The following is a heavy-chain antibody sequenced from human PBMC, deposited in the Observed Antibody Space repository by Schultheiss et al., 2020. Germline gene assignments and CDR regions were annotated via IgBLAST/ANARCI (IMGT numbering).Heavy chain of an antibody. Sequence: GGSLRLSCAASGFTFSSYGMHWVRQAPGKGLEWVAVISYDGSNKYYADSVKGRFTISRDNSKNTLYLQMNSLRAEDTTVYYCAKVGPMATNYYYYYGMDVWGQGTTVTVS. J-gene: IGHJ6*02. CDR2: ISYDGSNK. D-gene: IGHD1-26*01. V-gene: IGHV3-30*18. CDR3: AKVGPMATNYYYYYGMDV. CDR1: GFTFSSYG.